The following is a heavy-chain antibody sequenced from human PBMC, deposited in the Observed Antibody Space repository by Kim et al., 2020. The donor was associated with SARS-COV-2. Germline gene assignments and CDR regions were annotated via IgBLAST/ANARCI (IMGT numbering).Heavy chain of an antibody. CDR1: GYTFTGYY. J-gene: IGHJ4*02. Sequence: ASVKVSCKASGYTFTGYYMHWVRQAPGQGLEWMGRINPNSGGTNYAQKFQGRVTMTRDTSISTAYMELSRLRSDDTAVYYCARPRGGPATEEPVFDYWGQGTLVTVSS. CDR2: INPNSGGT. D-gene: IGHD1-26*01. V-gene: IGHV1-2*06. CDR3: ARPRGGPATEEPVFDY.